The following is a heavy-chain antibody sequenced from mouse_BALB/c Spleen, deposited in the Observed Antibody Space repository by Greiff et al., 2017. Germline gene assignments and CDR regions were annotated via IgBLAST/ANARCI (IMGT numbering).Heavy chain of an antibody. CDR2: ISSGSSTI. CDR3: ARSPIYYYGSSLDY. Sequence: EVMLVESGGGLVQPGGSRKLSCAASGFTFSSFGMHWVRQAPEKGLEWVAYISSGSSTIYYADTVKGRFTISRDNPKNTLFLQMTSLRSEDTAMYYCARSPIYYYGSSLDYWGQGTTLTVSS. D-gene: IGHD1-1*01. V-gene: IGHV5-17*02. CDR1: GFTFSSFG. J-gene: IGHJ2*01.